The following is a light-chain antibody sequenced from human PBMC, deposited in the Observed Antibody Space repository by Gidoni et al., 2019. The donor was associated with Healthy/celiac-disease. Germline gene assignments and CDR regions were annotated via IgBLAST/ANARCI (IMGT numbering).Light chain of an antibody. CDR3: QQRYSTQWT. CDR1: QSISSY. J-gene: IGKJ1*01. V-gene: IGKV1-39*01. Sequence: DIQMTQSPSSVSASVGDRVTITCRASQSISSYLNWYQQKPGKAPKLMIYAASSLQSGVPSRFSGSGSGTDFTLTISSLQPEDFATYYCQQRYSTQWTFGQGTKVEIK. CDR2: AAS.